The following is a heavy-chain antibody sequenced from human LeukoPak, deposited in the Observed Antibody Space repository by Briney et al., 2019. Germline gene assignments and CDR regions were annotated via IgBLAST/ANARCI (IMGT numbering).Heavy chain of an antibody. V-gene: IGHV3-23*01. CDR2: ISGSGGST. J-gene: IGHJ4*02. CDR1: GFTFSSYA. Sequence: GGSLRLSCAASGFTFSSYAMSWVRRAPGKGLEWVSAISGSGGSTYYADSVKGRFTISRDNSKNTLYLQMNSLRAEDTAVYYCAKGDDYVWGSYRYGYYFDYWGQGTLVTVSS. D-gene: IGHD3-16*02. CDR3: AKGDDYVWGSYRYGYYFDY.